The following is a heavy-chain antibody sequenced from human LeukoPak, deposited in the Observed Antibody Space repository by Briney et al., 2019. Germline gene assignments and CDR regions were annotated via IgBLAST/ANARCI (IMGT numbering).Heavy chain of an antibody. CDR1: GGSISSYY. V-gene: IGHV4-59*01. CDR3: ARGADYYGSGSFNGMDV. D-gene: IGHD3-10*01. Sequence: SETLSLTCTVSGGSISSYYWSWIRQPPGKGLEWIGYIYYSGSTNYNPSLKSRVTISVDTSKNQFSLKLSSVTAADTAVYYCARGADYYGSGSFNGMDVWGQGTTVTVSS. CDR2: IYYSGST. J-gene: IGHJ6*02.